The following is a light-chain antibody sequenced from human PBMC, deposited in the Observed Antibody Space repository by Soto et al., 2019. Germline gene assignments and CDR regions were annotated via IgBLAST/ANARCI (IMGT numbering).Light chain of an antibody. CDR3: QEYGSSPQKT. Sequence: EIVLTQSPGTLSLSPGERATLSCRASQSVSSSYLAWYQQKPGQAPRLLIYGTSSRATGIPDRFSGSGSGKDFTFTISRLEPEDFAVYYCQEYGSSPQKTFGQGTKVEIK. CDR1: QSVSSSY. J-gene: IGKJ1*01. V-gene: IGKV3-20*01. CDR2: GTS.